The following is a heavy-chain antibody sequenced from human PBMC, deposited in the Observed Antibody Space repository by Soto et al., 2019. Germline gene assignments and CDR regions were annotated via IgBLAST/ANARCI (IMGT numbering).Heavy chain of an antibody. CDR2: ITSSSSNI. V-gene: IGHV3-11*01. J-gene: IGHJ4*02. CDR3: ATVCRSCNFNY. Sequence: GGTLRLSCAASGVTFSAYYLTCIRQAPGKELEWIAYITSSSSNIYYSDSLKGRFTICRDDAKILLSLQMDSLRAVDIAVYYCATVCRSCNFNYGGQVSLGTVS. CDR1: GVTFSAYY.